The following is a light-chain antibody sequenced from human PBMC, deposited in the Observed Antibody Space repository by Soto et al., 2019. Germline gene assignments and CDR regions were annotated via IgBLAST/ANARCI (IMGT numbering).Light chain of an antibody. J-gene: IGLJ2*01. CDR1: NSDVGGYNY. V-gene: IGLV2-14*01. Sequence: QSVLTQPASVSGSPGQSITISCTGTNSDVGGYNYVSWYQQHPGKAPKLMICEVSNRPSGVSDRFSGSKSGNTASLTISGLQAEDEADYYCSSYASSSTVVFGGGTKLTVL. CDR3: SSYASSSTVV. CDR2: EVS.